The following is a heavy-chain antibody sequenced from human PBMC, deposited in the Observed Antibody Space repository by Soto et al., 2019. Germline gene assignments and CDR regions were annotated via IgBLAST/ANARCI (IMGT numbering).Heavy chain of an antibody. D-gene: IGHD2-2*01. Sequence: GGSLRLSCAASGFTFSNAWMSWVRQAPGKGLEWVGRIKSKTDGGTTDYAAPVKGRFTISRDDSKNTLYLQMNSLKTEDTAVYYCTRSGRSRYCSSTSCYYYYYGMDVWGQGTTVTVS. CDR2: IKSKTDGGTT. V-gene: IGHV3-15*01. CDR1: GFTFSNAW. CDR3: TRSGRSRYCSSTSCYYYYYGMDV. J-gene: IGHJ6*02.